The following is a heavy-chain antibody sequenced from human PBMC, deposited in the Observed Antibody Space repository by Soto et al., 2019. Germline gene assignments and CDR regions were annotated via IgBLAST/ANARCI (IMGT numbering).Heavy chain of an antibody. D-gene: IGHD3-3*01. Sequence: SETLSLTCAVYGGSFSGYYWSWIRQPPGKGLEWIGEIIHSGSTNYNPSLKSRVTISVDTSKNQFSLKLSSVTAADTAVYYCARTGPSLEMATIYFDYWGQGTLVTVSS. V-gene: IGHV4-34*12. CDR1: GGSFSGYY. CDR3: ARTGPSLEMATIYFDY. CDR2: IIHSGST. J-gene: IGHJ4*02.